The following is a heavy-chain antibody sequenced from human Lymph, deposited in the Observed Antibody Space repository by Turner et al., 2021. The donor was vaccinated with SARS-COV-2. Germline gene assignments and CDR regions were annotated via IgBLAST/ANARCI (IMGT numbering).Heavy chain of an antibody. Sequence: QVQLVQSGAEVKKPGASVKGSCQASGYTFTSYYMHGVRQAPGQGLEWMGIINPSGDSTSYAQKFQGRVTITRDTSTSTVYMELSSLRSEHTAVYYCARVGPGGFDYWGQGTPVTVSS. V-gene: IGHV1-46*01. D-gene: IGHD2-15*01. CDR1: GYTFTSYY. CDR3: ARVGPGGFDY. CDR2: INPSGDST. J-gene: IGHJ4*02.